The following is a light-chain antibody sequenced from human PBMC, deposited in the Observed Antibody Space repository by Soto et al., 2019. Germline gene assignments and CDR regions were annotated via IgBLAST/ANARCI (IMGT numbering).Light chain of an antibody. CDR1: QSVSSSY. CDR3: QQYGSSRT. J-gene: IGKJ1*01. Sequence: ELLLTQSPGTLSLSPGERATLSCRASQSVSSSYLAWYQQKPGQAPRLLIYATSSRATGIPERFSGSGSGTDFTLTISRLEPEDFALYYCQQYGSSRTFGQGTKVETK. V-gene: IGKV3-20*01. CDR2: ATS.